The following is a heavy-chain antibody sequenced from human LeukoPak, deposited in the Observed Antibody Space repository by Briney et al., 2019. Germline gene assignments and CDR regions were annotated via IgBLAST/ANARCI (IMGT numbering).Heavy chain of an antibody. CDR3: AREEQDIVVVPAATPYYSYYYYMDV. V-gene: IGHV3-21*01. Sequence: GGSLRLSCAASGFTFSSYSMNWVRQAPGKGLEWVSSISSSSSYIYYADSVKGRFTISRDNAKNSLFLQMNSLRAEDTAVYYCAREEQDIVVVPAATPYYSYYYYMDVWGKGTTVTVSS. CDR1: GFTFSSYS. D-gene: IGHD2-2*01. J-gene: IGHJ6*03. CDR2: ISSSSSYI.